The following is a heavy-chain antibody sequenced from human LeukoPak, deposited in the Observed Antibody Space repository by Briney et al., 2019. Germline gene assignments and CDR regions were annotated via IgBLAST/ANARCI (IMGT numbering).Heavy chain of an antibody. J-gene: IGHJ4*02. V-gene: IGHV3-43*02. CDR2: ISVDGGSP. CDR1: GFTFDDYD. CDR3: AKDITFIAVAGTGFDY. D-gene: IGHD6-19*01. Sequence: PGGSLRLSCAASGFTFDDYDMHWVRQAPGKGLEWVSLISVDGGSPYYADSVKGRFTISRDNSKNSLYLQMNSLRTEDTALYYCAKDITFIAVAGTGFDYWGQGTLVTVSS.